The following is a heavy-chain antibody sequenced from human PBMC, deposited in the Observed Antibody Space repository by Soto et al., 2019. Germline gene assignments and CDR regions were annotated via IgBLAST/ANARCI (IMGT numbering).Heavy chain of an antibody. CDR2: ISGSGGGT. CDR1: EFTFSTYA. Sequence: EVQVLESGGGLVQPGGSLRLSCAASEFTFSTYAMSWVRQAPGKGLEWVSGISGSGGGTYDADSVKGRFIISRENSKNTVYLQMNSLRAEDTAVYYCARPHRDVYSTGFIYHWGQGTLVTVST. D-gene: IGHD4-4*01. CDR3: ARPHRDVYSTGFIYH. V-gene: IGHV3-23*01. J-gene: IGHJ5*02.